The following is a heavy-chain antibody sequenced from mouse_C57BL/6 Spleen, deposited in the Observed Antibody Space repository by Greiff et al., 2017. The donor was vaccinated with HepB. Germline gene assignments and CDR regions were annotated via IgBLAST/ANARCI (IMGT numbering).Heavy chain of an antibody. J-gene: IGHJ2*01. Sequence: DVHLVESGGGLVKPGGSLKLSCAASGFTFSDYGMHWVRQAPEKGLEWVAYISSGSSTIYYADTVKGRFTISRDNAKNTLFLQMTSLRSEDTAMYYCARRDGSSSGYYFDYWGQGTTLTVSS. D-gene: IGHD1-1*01. CDR1: GFTFSDYG. CDR2: ISSGSSTI. CDR3: ARRDGSSSGYYFDY. V-gene: IGHV5-17*01.